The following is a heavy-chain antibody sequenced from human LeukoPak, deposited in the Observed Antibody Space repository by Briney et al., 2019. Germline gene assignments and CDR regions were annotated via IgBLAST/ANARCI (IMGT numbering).Heavy chain of an antibody. CDR2: IYYSGST. V-gene: IGHV4-59*12. Sequence: SETLSLTCTVSGGSISSYYWSWIRQPPGKGLEWIGYIYYSGSTNYNPSLKSRVTISVDKSKNQFSLKLSSVTAADTAVYYCARVQFITMVRGVEYGMDVWGQGTTVTVSS. J-gene: IGHJ6*02. CDR3: ARVQFITMVRGVEYGMDV. D-gene: IGHD3-10*01. CDR1: GGSISSYY.